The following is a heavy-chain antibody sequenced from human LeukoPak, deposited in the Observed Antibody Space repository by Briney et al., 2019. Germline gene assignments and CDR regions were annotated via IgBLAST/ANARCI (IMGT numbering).Heavy chain of an antibody. CDR3: ARAWTGYSYGDY. Sequence: GGSLRLSCAASGFTFTNNFMSWVRQVPGKGLEWVANIKQDGSETTYADSVRGRFTIFRDNAKNSLYLQMNSLRAEDTAVYYCARAWTGYSYGDYWGQGTLVTVSS. CDR1: GFTFTNNF. V-gene: IGHV3-7*03. D-gene: IGHD5-18*01. J-gene: IGHJ4*02. CDR2: IKQDGSET.